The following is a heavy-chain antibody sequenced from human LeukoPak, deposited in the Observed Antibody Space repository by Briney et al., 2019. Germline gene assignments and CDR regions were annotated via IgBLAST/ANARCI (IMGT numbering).Heavy chain of an antibody. CDR3: AAYYYDSAPLFDY. Sequence: ASVKVSCKVSGYTLTELSMHWVRQAPGKGLEWMGGFDPEDGETIYAQKFQGRATMTEDTSTDTAYMELSSLRSEDTAVYYCAAYYYDSAPLFDYWGQGTLVTVSS. J-gene: IGHJ4*02. CDR2: FDPEDGET. D-gene: IGHD3-22*01. V-gene: IGHV1-24*01. CDR1: GYTLTELS.